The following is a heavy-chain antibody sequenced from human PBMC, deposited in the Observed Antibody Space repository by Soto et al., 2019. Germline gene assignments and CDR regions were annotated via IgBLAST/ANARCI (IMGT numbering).Heavy chain of an antibody. V-gene: IGHV1-69*13. D-gene: IGHD6-6*01. J-gene: IGHJ4*02. CDR1: GGTFSSYA. Sequence: SVKVSWKASGGTFSSYAISWVRQAPGQGLEWMGGIIPIFGTANYAQKFQGRVTITADESTSTAYMELSSLRSEDTAVYYCARAGSVTSSPYYFDYWGQGTLVTVSS. CDR2: IIPIFGTA. CDR3: ARAGSVTSSPYYFDY.